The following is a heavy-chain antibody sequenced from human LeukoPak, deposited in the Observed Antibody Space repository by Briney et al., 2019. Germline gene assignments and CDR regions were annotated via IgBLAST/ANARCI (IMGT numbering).Heavy chain of an antibody. Sequence: SETLSLTCTVSGGSISSGGYYWSWIRQPPGKGLEWIGYIYHSGSTYYNPSLKSRVTISVDRSKNQFSLKLSSVTAADTAVYYCARWSATVSWYYYYMDVWGKGTTVTVSS. CDR2: IYHSGST. CDR3: ARWSATVSWYYYYMDV. D-gene: IGHD4-11*01. CDR1: GGSISSGGYY. V-gene: IGHV4-30-2*01. J-gene: IGHJ6*03.